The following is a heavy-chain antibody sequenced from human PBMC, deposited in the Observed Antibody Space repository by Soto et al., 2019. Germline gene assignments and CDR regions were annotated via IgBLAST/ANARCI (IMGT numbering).Heavy chain of an antibody. CDR3: AGSHVHNGFDP. CDR2: ISYDASYK. CDR1: GFTFSIYG. Sequence: PGGYLRLSCAASGFTFSIYGMHLVLQAPVNGLEWVALISYDASYKYYADAGKGRFTISINNSKNTLYLQMNSLKADDTTGYYCAGSHVHNGFDPRGEGTLVTVSS. J-gene: IGHJ5*02. V-gene: IGHV3-30*03. D-gene: IGHD3-16*01.